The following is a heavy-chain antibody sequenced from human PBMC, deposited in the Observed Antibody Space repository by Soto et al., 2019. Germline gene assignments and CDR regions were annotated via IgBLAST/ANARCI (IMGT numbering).Heavy chain of an antibody. Sequence: EVQLLESGGGSVQPGGSLRLSCAASGFTFSSYAMHWVRRPPGKGLEWVSSISGSGGTAYYADSVKGRFSISRDSLVNTLYLQMSSLRGEDTAVYYCAKGRGQNWNVDYWGQGTLVTVSP. CDR1: GFTFSSYA. CDR3: AKGRGQNWNVDY. V-gene: IGHV3-23*01. CDR2: ISGSGGTA. D-gene: IGHD1-1*01. J-gene: IGHJ4*02.